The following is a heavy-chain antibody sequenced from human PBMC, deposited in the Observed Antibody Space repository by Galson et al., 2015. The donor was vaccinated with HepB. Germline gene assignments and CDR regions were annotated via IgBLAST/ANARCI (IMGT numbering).Heavy chain of an antibody. V-gene: IGHV3-23*01. D-gene: IGHD2-2*02. CDR3: AKDLLLGYCSSTSCYTAFDI. CDR2: ISGSGGST. Sequence: SLRLSCAASGFTFSSYAMSWVRQAPGKGLEWVSAISGSGGSTYYADPVKGRFTISRDNSKNTLYLQMNGLRAEDTAVYYCAKDLLLGYCSSTSCYTAFDIWGQGTMVTVSS. J-gene: IGHJ3*02. CDR1: GFTFSSYA.